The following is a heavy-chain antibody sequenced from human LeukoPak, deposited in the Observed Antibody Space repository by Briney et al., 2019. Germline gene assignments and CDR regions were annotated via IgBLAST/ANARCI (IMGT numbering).Heavy chain of an antibody. V-gene: IGHV3-33*01. CDR1: GFTFSSYG. CDR2: IWYDGSNK. D-gene: IGHD1-7*01. Sequence: PGGSLRLSCAASGFTFSSYGMHWVRQAPGKGLEWVAVIWYDGSNKYCADSVKGRFTISRDNSKNTLYLQMNSLRAEDTAVYYCARDYITGTPWFDPWGQGTLVTVSS. CDR3: ARDYITGTPWFDP. J-gene: IGHJ5*02.